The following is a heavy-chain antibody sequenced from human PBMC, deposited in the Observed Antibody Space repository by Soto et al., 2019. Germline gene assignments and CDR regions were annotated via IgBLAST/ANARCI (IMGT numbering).Heavy chain of an antibody. CDR3: AHRHPSTAFDY. J-gene: IGHJ4*02. CDR2: IYWDDDQ. Sequence: QITLKESGPPLVKPTQTLTLTCAFSGFSLSTSGLGVGWIRQPPGKALEWLALIYWDDDQRYSPSLKRRLTITKDTSKNQVVLTMTNMDPVDTATYYCAHRHPSTAFDYWGQGALVTVSS. V-gene: IGHV2-5*02. CDR1: GFSLSTSGLG.